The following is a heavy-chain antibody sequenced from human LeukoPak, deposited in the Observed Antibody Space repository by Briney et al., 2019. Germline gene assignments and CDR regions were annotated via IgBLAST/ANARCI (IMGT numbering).Heavy chain of an antibody. D-gene: IGHD3-10*01. J-gene: IGHJ4*02. CDR2: ISVSGVST. CDR3: AKDDAWLRFGE. Sequence: PGGSLRLSCAASGFTFSSYWMSWVRQAPGKGLEWVSGISVSGVSTDYADSVKGRFTISRDNSKSTLYLEVISLTAEDTAVYYCAKDDAWLRFGEWSQGTLVTVSS. V-gene: IGHV3-23*01. CDR1: GFTFSSYW.